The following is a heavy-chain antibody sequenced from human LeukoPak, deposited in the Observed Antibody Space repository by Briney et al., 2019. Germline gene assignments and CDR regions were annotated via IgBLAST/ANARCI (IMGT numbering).Heavy chain of an antibody. J-gene: IGHJ4*02. Sequence: GGSLRLSCAASGFTFSSYGMHWVRQAPGKGLEWVAVISYDGSNKYYADSVKGRFTISRDNSKNTLYLQMNSLRAEDTAVYYCAKAYYGDYPFDHWGQGTLVTVSS. V-gene: IGHV3-30*18. D-gene: IGHD4-17*01. CDR3: AKAYYGDYPFDH. CDR2: ISYDGSNK. CDR1: GFTFSSYG.